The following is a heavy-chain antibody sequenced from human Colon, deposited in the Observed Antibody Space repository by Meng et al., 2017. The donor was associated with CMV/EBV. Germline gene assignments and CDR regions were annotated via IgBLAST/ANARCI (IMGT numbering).Heavy chain of an antibody. V-gene: IGHV5-51*01. CDR2: IYPGDSDI. D-gene: IGHD6-19*01. Sequence: GGSLRLSCKGSGYSFTTYWIGWVRQMPGKGLEWMGIIYPGDSDIRYSPSFQGQVTISADKSISTAYLQWSSLKASDTAMYYCARQAVAGTSAAFDIWGQGTMVTVSS. J-gene: IGHJ3*02. CDR3: ARQAVAGTSAAFDI. CDR1: GYSFTTYW.